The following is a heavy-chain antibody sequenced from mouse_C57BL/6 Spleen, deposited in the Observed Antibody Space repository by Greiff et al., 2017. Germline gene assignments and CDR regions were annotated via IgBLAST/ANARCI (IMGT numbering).Heavy chain of an antibody. CDR3: VGGGAC. CDR1: GFSFNTYA. J-gene: IGHJ3*01. V-gene: IGHV10-1*01. Sequence: EVQLMESGGGLVQPKGSLKLSGAASGFSFNTYAMNWVRQAPGKGLEWVARIRSKSNNYATYYADSVKDRFTICRDDSESSLYLQMNNLKAEDTAMYYCVGGGACWGQGALVTVAA. CDR2: IRSKSNNYAT.